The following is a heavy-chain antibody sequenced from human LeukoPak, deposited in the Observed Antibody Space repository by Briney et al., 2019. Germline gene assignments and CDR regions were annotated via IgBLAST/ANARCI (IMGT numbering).Heavy chain of an antibody. Sequence: SETLSLTCTVSGGSTSSYYCSWIRPPPGEGLEWVGYIYYSGSTNYNPPLKNRVTISVDTSKNQSSLKLGSVTAADTAVYYCAREGRSWFGELFEGFDYWGQGTLVTVSS. CDR2: IYYSGST. D-gene: IGHD3-10*01. CDR1: GGSTSSYY. V-gene: IGHV4-59*01. J-gene: IGHJ4*02. CDR3: AREGRSWFGELFEGFDY.